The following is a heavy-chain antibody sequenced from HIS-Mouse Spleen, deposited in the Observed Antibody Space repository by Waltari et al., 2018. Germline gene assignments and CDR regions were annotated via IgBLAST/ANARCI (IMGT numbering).Heavy chain of an antibody. CDR2: INPNSGGT. J-gene: IGHJ4*02. Sequence: QVQLVQSGAEVKKPGASVKVYCKASGYTFTGYYMHVVRQSPGQGLEWMGWINPNSGGTNYAQKFQGRVTMTRDTSISTAYMELSRLRSDDTAVYYCARDSLKLAGDDEGFDYWGQGTLVTVSS. CDR1: GYTFTGYY. V-gene: IGHV1-2*02. CDR3: ARDSLKLAGDDEGFDY. D-gene: IGHD6-19*01.